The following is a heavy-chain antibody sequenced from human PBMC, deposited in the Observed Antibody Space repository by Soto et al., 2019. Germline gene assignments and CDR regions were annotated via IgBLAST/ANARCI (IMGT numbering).Heavy chain of an antibody. D-gene: IGHD3-22*01. CDR3: AIRTYYYDSSGYPFDP. Sequence: QVQLVQSGAEVQKPGSSVKVSCKASGGTFSSYAISWVRQAPGQGLEWMGGIIPIFGTANYAQKFQGRVTITADESTSTAYMELSSLRSEDTAVYYCAIRTYYYDSSGYPFDPWGQGTLVTVSS. CDR1: GGTFSSYA. CDR2: IIPIFGTA. V-gene: IGHV1-69*01. J-gene: IGHJ5*02.